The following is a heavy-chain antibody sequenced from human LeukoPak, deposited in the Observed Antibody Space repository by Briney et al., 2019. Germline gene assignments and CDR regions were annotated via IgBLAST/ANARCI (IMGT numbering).Heavy chain of an antibody. CDR2: INPSGGST. J-gene: IGHJ4*02. Sequence: ASVKVSCKASGYTFTSYYMHWVRQAPGQGLEWMGIINPSGGSTSYAQKFQGRDTMTRDTSTSTVYMELSSLRSEDTAVYYCASLGTKTGTTKVPFDYWGQGTLVTVSS. CDR3: ASLGTKTGTTKVPFDY. CDR1: GYTFTSYY. D-gene: IGHD1-7*01. V-gene: IGHV1-46*01.